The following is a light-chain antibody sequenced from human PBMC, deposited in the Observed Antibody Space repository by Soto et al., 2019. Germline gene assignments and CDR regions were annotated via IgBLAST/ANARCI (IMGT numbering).Light chain of an antibody. CDR2: DVN. V-gene: IGLV2-11*01. J-gene: IGLJ2*01. CDR3: CSYAGSYTLV. Sequence: QPVLTQPRSVSGSPGQSVTISCTGTSSDVGGYNYVSWYQQHPGKAPKLMIYDVNKRPSGVPDRFSGSKSGNTASLTVSGLQAEDEADYYCCSYAGSYTLVFGGGTKVTVL. CDR1: SSDVGGYNY.